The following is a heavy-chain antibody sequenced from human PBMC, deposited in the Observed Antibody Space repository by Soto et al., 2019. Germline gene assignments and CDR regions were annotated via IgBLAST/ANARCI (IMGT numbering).Heavy chain of an antibody. Sequence: ASVKVSCKVSGYTLTELSMHWLRQAPGKGLEWMGGFDPEDGETIYAQKFQGRVTMTEDTSTDTAYMELSSLRSEDTAVYYCATGYSAARDFSIEYAFDIWGQGTMVTVSS. D-gene: IGHD6-6*01. J-gene: IGHJ3*02. CDR1: GYTLTELS. CDR2: FDPEDGET. CDR3: ATGYSAARDFSIEYAFDI. V-gene: IGHV1-24*01.